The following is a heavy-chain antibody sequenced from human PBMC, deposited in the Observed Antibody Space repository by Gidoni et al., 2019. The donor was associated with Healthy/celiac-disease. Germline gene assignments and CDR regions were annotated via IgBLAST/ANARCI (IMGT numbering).Heavy chain of an antibody. CDR2: IYPSDSYT. V-gene: IGHV5-10-1*01. CDR3: AKSGAAATGYFDY. J-gene: IGHJ4*02. D-gene: IGHD6-13*01. CDR1: GYSVTRYW. Sequence: EVQLVQSGAEVKKPGEALRNYCKGSGYSVTRYWIIWGRQMPGQGLEWMGRIYPSDSYTNYSPSFQGHVTISADKSISTAYLQWSSLKASDTAMYYCAKSGAAATGYFDYWGQGTLVTVSS.